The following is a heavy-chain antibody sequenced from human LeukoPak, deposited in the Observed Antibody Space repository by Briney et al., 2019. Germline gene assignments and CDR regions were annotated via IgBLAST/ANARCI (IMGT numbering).Heavy chain of an antibody. CDR2: IYSGGST. CDR3: ARARGDSGSYYGPIEYFDS. D-gene: IGHD1-26*01. Sequence: GGTLRLSCAASGFTVSSNYMSCGRQAPGKGLEWGSVIYSGGSTYYADSVKSRFTISRDNSKNTLYLQMNSLRAEDTAVYYCARARGDSGSYYGPIEYFDSWGQGTLVTVSS. CDR1: GFTVSSNY. J-gene: IGHJ4*02. V-gene: IGHV3-66*01.